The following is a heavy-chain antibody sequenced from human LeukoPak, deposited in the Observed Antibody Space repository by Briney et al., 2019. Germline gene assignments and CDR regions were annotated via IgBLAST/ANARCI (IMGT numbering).Heavy chain of an antibody. J-gene: IGHJ4*02. CDR2: ISGSGGST. CDR3: AKDLDSWKFGYGHYYFDY. CDR1: GFTFSSYG. Sequence: PGGSLRLSCAASGFTFSSYGMSWVRQAPGKGLEWVSGISGSGGSTYYADSVKGRLTISRDNSKNTLYLQMNSLRAEDTAVYYCAKDLDSWKFGYGHYYFDYWGQGTLVTVSS. V-gene: IGHV3-23*01. D-gene: IGHD1-20*01.